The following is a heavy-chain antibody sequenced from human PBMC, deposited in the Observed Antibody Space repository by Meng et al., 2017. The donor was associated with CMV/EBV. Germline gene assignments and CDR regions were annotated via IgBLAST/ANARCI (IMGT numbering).Heavy chain of an antibody. CDR1: GFTFSGYA. J-gene: IGHJ4*02. Sequence: GESLKISCVASGFTFSGYAMHWVRQAPGKGLEWVAVISYDGSNKYYADSVKGRFTISRDNSKNTLYLQMNSLRAEDTAVYYCARDRGYDFWSGSTDYWGQGTLVTVSS. V-gene: IGHV3-30-3*01. CDR3: ARDRGYDFWSGSTDY. D-gene: IGHD3-3*01. CDR2: ISYDGSNK.